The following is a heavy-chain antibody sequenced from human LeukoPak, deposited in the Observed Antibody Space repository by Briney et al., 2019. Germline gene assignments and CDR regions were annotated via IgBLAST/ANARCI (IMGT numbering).Heavy chain of an antibody. J-gene: IGHJ4*02. CDR3: AKPSGSGFDY. Sequence: PGGSLRLSCAASGFTFSDYGMHWVRQAPGKGLEWVAFIRYDGSHKYYVDSVKGRFIISRDNSKNTLYLQMNSLRAEDTAVYYCAKPSGSGFDYWGQGTLVTVSS. V-gene: IGHV3-30*02. CDR1: GFTFSDYG. D-gene: IGHD1-26*01. CDR2: IRYDGSHK.